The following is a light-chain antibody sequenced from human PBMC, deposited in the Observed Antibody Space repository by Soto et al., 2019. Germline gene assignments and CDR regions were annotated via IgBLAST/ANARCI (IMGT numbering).Light chain of an antibody. CDR1: SSDVGGYNY. V-gene: IGLV2-8*01. CDR2: EVN. CDR3: SSYAGSNTPYV. J-gene: IGLJ1*01. Sequence: QSALTRPPSASGSPGQSVTISCTGTSSDVGGYNYVSWYQHHPGNAPKLMIYEVNKRTSGVPDRFSGSKSGNTASLTVSGLQAEDEADYYCSSYAGSNTPYVFGTGTKVTVL.